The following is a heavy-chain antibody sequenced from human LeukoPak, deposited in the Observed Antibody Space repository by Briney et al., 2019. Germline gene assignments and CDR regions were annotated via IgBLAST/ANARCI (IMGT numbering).Heavy chain of an antibody. J-gene: IGHJ4*02. D-gene: IGHD6-6*01. CDR2: IYYSGST. Sequence: SETLSLTCTVSGGSISSYYWSWIRQPPGKGLEWIGYIYYSGSTNYNPSLKSRVTISVGTSKNQFSLNLNSVTAADTAVYYCARVDPDSSSTLEVFDYWGQGTLVTVSS. V-gene: IGHV4-59*01. CDR3: ARVDPDSSSTLEVFDY. CDR1: GGSISSYY.